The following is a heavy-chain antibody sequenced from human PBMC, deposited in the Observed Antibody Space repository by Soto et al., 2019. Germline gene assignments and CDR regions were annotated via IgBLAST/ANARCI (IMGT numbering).Heavy chain of an antibody. Sequence: GASVNVSCKASGYTFTNNDIKWVRQAPGQGLEWIGWMNTNTNTTDPEEVFEGRVSLTWDTSISTAYMQLNSLKIEDTAVYYCARELVETPSLRLDPWGQGTLVTVSS. V-gene: IGHV1-8*01. D-gene: IGHD6-6*01. CDR1: GYTFTNND. CDR2: MNTNTNTT. J-gene: IGHJ5*02. CDR3: ARELVETPSLRLDP.